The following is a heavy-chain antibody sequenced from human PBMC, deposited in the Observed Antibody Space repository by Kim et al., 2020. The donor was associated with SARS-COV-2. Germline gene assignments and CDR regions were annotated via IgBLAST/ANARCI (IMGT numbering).Heavy chain of an antibody. J-gene: IGHJ4*02. CDR1: GFTFSSYG. D-gene: IGHD5-12*01. V-gene: IGHV3-33*05. CDR2: ISYDGSNK. CDR3: ARDPVATIIGWYYFDY. Sequence: GGSLRLSCAASGFTFSSYGMHWVRQAPGKGLEWVAVISYDGSNKYYADSVKGRFTISRDNSKNTLYLQMNSLRAEDTAVYYCARDPVATIIGWYYFDYWGQGTLVTVSS.